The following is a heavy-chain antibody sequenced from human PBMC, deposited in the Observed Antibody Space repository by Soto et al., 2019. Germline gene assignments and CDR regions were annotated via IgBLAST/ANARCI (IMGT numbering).Heavy chain of an antibody. V-gene: IGHV4-59*02. Sequence: SETLPLTYTVSVDSVNSYYSSWFRQAPGEGLEWIGYIYYSGRTNYNPSLKSRVTISEDTSNNQFSLKLSSVTAADTAVYYCGKDAGGRGDCAFDVWGQGTMVTVSS. D-gene: IGHD3-16*01. CDR2: IYYSGRT. CDR3: GKDAGGRGDCAFDV. CDR1: VDSVNSYY. J-gene: IGHJ3*01.